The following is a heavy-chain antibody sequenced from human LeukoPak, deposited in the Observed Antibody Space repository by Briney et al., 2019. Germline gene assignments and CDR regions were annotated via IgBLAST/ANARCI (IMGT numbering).Heavy chain of an antibody. D-gene: IGHD3-22*01. CDR2: ICAYNGNT. J-gene: IGHJ4*02. CDR1: GDTFTSYG. V-gene: IGHV1-18*01. Sequence: ASERSSCKTSGDTFTSYGISWVRHAPGQGLERMGYICAYNGNTHYAQKLQGRVTMTTDTSTSTAYMELRSLRSNATAVYYCARHYYHSSGFGYWGQGTLVTVSS. CDR3: ARHYYHSSGFGY.